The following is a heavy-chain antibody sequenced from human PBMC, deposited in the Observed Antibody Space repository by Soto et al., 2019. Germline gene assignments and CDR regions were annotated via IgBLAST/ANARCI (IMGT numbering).Heavy chain of an antibody. V-gene: IGHV1-8*01. Sequence: QGQLVQSGAEVKKPGASVKVSCKSSGFYDINWVRQAPGQGLEWVGYVIIDSGRTGNAQKFQGRLTMTRDPSISTAYMELSDLRSEDTAVYFCATYALAPGFTTWGQGTLVTVSS. J-gene: IGHJ5*02. CDR1: GFYD. CDR3: ATYALAPGFTT. CDR2: VIIDSGRT. D-gene: IGHD2-2*01.